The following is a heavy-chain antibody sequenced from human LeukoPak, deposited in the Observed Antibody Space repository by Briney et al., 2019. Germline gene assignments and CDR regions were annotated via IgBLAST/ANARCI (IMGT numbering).Heavy chain of an antibody. V-gene: IGHV1-69*06. CDR2: IIPIFGTA. J-gene: IGHJ4*02. Sequence: SVKVSCKASGGTFSSYAISWVRQAPGQGLEWMGGIIPIFGTANYAQKFQGRVTITADKSTSTAYMELSSLRSEDTAVYYCARVEYYYDSSGYSGGYYFDYWGQGTLVTVSS. D-gene: IGHD3-22*01. CDR3: ARVEYYYDSSGYSGGYYFDY. CDR1: GGTFSSYA.